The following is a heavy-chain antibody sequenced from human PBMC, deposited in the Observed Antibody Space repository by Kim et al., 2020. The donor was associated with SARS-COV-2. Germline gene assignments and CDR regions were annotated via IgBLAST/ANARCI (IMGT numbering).Heavy chain of an antibody. J-gene: IGHJ4*02. D-gene: IGHD3-22*01. CDR3: AKDQAGYYYDSSGRCGYFDY. Sequence: RFTISRDKSKNTLYLQMNSLRAEDTAVYYCAKDQAGYYYDSSGRCGYFDYWGQGTLVTVSS. V-gene: IGHV3-23*01.